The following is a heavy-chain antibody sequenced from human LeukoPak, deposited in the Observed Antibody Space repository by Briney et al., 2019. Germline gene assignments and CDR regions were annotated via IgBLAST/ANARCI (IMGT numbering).Heavy chain of an antibody. V-gene: IGHV4-59*01. CDR1: GGSISSYY. D-gene: IGHD1-26*01. J-gene: IGHJ4*02. CDR2: IYYSGST. CDR3: ARDEGAGLDY. Sequence: SETLSLTCTVSGGSISSYYWSWIRQPPGKGLEWMGYIYYSGSTNYNPSLKSRVTISVDTSKTQFSLKLSAVTAADTAVYYCARDEGAGLDYWGQGTLVTVSS.